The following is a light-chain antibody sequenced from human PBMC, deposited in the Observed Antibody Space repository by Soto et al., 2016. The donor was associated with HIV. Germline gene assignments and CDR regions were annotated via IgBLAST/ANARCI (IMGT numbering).Light chain of an antibody. CDR3: QVWDSSTDHRV. Sequence: SYVLTQPPSVSVAPGKTARITCGGNNIGSRGVHWCQQKPGQAPVLIVYDNSDRPSGIPERFSGSNSGNTATLTITRVEAGDEADYYCQVWDSSTDHRVFGGGTKLTVL. CDR1: NIGSRG. J-gene: IGLJ3*02. V-gene: IGLV3-21*03. CDR2: DNS.